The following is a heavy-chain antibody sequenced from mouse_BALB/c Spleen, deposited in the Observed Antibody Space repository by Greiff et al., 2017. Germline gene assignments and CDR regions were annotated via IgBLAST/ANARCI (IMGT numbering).Heavy chain of an antibody. V-gene: IGHV14-1*02. Sequence: EVQRVESGAELVRPGALVKLSCKASGFNIKDYYMHWVKQRPEQGLEWIGWIDPENGNTIYDPKFQGKASITADTSSNTAYLQLSSLTSEDTAVYYCARGHYYGSSYEAYWGQGTLVTVSA. CDR1: GFNIKDYY. CDR2: IDPENGNT. J-gene: IGHJ3*01. CDR3: ARGHYYGSSYEAY. D-gene: IGHD1-1*01.